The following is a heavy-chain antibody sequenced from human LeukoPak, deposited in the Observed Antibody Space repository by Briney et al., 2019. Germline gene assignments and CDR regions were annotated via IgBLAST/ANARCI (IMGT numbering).Heavy chain of an antibody. CDR1: GGTFSSYA. D-gene: IGHD3-10*01. CDR3: ARAYMVRGVITPNAFDI. Sequence: SVKVSCKASGGTFSSYAISWVRQAPGQGLEWMGGIIPIFGTANYAQKFQGRVTITADKSTSTACMELSSLRSEDTAVYYCARAYMVRGVITPNAFDIWGQGTMVTVSS. V-gene: IGHV1-69*06. CDR2: IIPIFGTA. J-gene: IGHJ3*02.